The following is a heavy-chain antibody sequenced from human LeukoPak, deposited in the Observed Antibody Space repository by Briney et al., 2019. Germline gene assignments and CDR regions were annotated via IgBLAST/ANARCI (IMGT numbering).Heavy chain of an antibody. D-gene: IGHD6-19*01. CDR1: GFTFSSYA. J-gene: IGHJ4*02. CDR2: ISGSGGST. CDR3: ATSRQWLIRYFDY. Sequence: GGSLRLSCAASGFTFSSYAMSWVRQAPGKGLEWVAAISGSGGSTYYADSVKGRFTISRDNSKNTLYLQMKSLRAEDTAVYYCATSRQWLIRYFDYWGQGTLATVSS. V-gene: IGHV3-23*01.